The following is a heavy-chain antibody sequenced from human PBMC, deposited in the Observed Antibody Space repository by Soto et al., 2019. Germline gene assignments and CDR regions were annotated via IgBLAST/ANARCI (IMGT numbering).Heavy chain of an antibody. Sequence: PVGSLRLSCAASGFTFSSYAMSWVRQAPWKGLEWVSGISWNSGSIGYADSVKGRFTISRDNAKNSLYLQMNSLRAEDTALYYCAKVSGWYRGAFDIWGQGTMVTVSS. D-gene: IGHD6-19*01. V-gene: IGHV3-9*01. CDR3: AKVSGWYRGAFDI. CDR2: ISWNSGSI. J-gene: IGHJ3*02. CDR1: GFTFSSYA.